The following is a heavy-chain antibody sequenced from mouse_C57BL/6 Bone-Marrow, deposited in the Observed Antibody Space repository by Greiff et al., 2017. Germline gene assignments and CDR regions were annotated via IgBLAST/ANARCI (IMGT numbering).Heavy chain of an antibody. J-gene: IGHJ2*01. V-gene: IGHV1-61*01. D-gene: IGHD2-12*01. CDR1: GYTFTSYW. CDR2: IYPSDSET. CDR3: ASGTIPYYFDY. Sequence: QVQLQQPGAELVRPGSSVKLSCKASGYTFTSYWMDWVKQRPGQGLEWIGNIYPSDSETHYNQKFKDKATLTVDKSSSTAYMQLSSLTSEDSAVYYCASGTIPYYFDYGGQGTTLTVSS.